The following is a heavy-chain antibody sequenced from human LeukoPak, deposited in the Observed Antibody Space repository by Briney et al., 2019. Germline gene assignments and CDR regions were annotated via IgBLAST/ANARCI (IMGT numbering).Heavy chain of an antibody. J-gene: IGHJ4*02. V-gene: IGHV1-69*13. CDR1: GGTFSSYA. Sequence: ASVKVSCKASGGTFSSYAISWVRQAPGQGLEWMGGIIPIFGTANYAQKFQGRVTITADESTSTAYMELNSLRAEDTAVYYCARDRDKEWLRFEYYFDYWGQGTLVTVSS. CDR2: IIPIFGTA. CDR3: ARDRDKEWLRFEYYFDY. D-gene: IGHD5-12*01.